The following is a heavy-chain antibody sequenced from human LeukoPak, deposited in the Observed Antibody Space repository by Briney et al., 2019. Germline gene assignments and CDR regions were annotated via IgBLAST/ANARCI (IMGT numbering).Heavy chain of an antibody. Sequence: SETLSLTCTVSGYSISSGYYWGWIRQPPGKGLEWIGSFYDSGNTYYNPSLKSRVTISVDTSKNQFSLKVRSVTAADTAVYYCARPYLPATRFDYWGQGTLVTVSS. J-gene: IGHJ4*02. CDR2: FYDSGNT. D-gene: IGHD5-24*01. CDR1: GYSISSGYY. CDR3: ARPYLPATRFDY. V-gene: IGHV4-38-2*02.